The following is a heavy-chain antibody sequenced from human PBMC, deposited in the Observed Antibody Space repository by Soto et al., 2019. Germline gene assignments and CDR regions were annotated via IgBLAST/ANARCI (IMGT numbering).Heavy chain of an antibody. J-gene: IGHJ4*02. CDR1: GGSMSDFF. Sequence: SETLSLTCSVSGGSMSDFFWSWIRQSPERGLEWIGYVYYLGSTDYNPSLKSRVTISVDTSKRQFSLRLSSVTAADAAIYYCARDGYDGSGSPYPAYWGPGTQVTVSS. CDR2: VYYLGST. D-gene: IGHD3-10*01. CDR3: ARDGYDGSGSPYPAY. V-gene: IGHV4-59*01.